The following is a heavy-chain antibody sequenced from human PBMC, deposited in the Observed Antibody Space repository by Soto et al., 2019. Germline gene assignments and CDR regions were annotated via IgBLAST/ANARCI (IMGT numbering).Heavy chain of an antibody. CDR1: GGSISSGGYY. CDR3: AGSEIDKEYYYYGMDV. J-gene: IGHJ6*02. D-gene: IGHD3-10*01. V-gene: IGHV4-31*03. Sequence: SETLSLTCTVSGGSISSGGYYWSWIRQHPGKGLEWIGYIYYSGSTYYNPSLKSRVTISVDTSKNQFSLKLSSVTAADTAVYYCAGSEIDKEYYYYGMDVWGQGTTVTVSS. CDR2: IYYSGST.